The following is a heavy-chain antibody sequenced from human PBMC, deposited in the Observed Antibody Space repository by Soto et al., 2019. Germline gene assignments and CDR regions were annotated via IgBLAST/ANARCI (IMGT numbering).Heavy chain of an antibody. CDR2: IIPIFGTA. V-gene: IGHV1-69*06. D-gene: IGHD6-6*01. CDR3: ARVYGQLDQTFDY. J-gene: IGHJ4*02. CDR1: GGTFSSYA. Sequence: SVKVSCKASGGTFSSYAISWVRQAPGQGLELMGGIIPIFGTANYAQKFQGRVTITADKSTSTAYMELSSLRSEDTAVYYCARVYGQLDQTFDYWGQGTLVTVYS.